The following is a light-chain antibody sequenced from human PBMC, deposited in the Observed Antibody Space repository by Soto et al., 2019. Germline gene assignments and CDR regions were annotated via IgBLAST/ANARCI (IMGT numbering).Light chain of an antibody. CDR3: QQANSFPRT. Sequence: DIQMTQSPASVSASVGDKVTITCRASQDISSSLAWYQQKPGEAPDLLIYAASSLRSGVPPRFSGTGSGTDFTFTISNLQPEDFATYYCQQANSFPRTFGQGTRLEIK. V-gene: IGKV1-12*01. J-gene: IGKJ2*01. CDR2: AAS. CDR1: QDISSS.